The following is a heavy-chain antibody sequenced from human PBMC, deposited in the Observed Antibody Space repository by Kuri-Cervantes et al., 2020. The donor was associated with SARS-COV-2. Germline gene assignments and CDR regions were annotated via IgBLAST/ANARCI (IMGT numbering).Heavy chain of an antibody. D-gene: IGHD1-26*01. V-gene: IGHV4-61*01. J-gene: IGHJ4*02. CDR2: IYYSGST. CDR1: GGAVSGGSYY. Sequence: SEXXSXXXXXXGGAVSGGSYYWRWIRQPPGKGLEWIGYIYYSGSTNDNPSLKSRVTISVDTSKNQFSLKLSSVTAADTAVYYCAREQCGIYPEGGWDYWGQGTLVTVSS. CDR3: AREQCGIYPEGGWDY.